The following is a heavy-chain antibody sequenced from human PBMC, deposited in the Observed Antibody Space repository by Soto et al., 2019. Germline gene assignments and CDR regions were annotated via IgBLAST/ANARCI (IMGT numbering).Heavy chain of an antibody. CDR3: ARRYGTTFDY. V-gene: IGHV4-59*01. D-gene: IGHD1-7*01. Sequence: PSETLSLTCTVSGGSISSYYWSWIRQPPGKGLEWIGYIYHSGSTYYNPSLKSRVTISVDTSKNQFSLKLSSVTAADTAVYYCARRYGTTFDYWGQGTLVTVSS. CDR2: IYHSGST. CDR1: GGSISSYY. J-gene: IGHJ4*02.